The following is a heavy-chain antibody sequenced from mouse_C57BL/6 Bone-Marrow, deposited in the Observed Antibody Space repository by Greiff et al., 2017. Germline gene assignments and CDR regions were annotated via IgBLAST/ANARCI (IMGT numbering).Heavy chain of an antibody. J-gene: IGHJ4*01. V-gene: IGHV1-55*01. D-gene: IGHD1-1*01. CDR2: IYPGSGST. Sequence: QVQLQQPGAELVKPGASVKMSCKASGYTFTSYWITWVKQRPGQGLEWIGDIYPGSGSTNYNEKFKSKATLTVDTSSSTAYMQLSSLTSEDSAVYYCARPYYYGSSYVYYAMDYWGQGTSVTGSS. CDR3: ARPYYYGSSYVYYAMDY. CDR1: GYTFTSYW.